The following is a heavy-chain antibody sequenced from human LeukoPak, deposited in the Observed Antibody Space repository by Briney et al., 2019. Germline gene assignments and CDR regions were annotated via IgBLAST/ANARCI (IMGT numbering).Heavy chain of an antibody. J-gene: IGHJ4*02. CDR3: ARDTRVVAVAGSFDY. D-gene: IGHD6-19*01. V-gene: IGHV3-30-3*01. CDR2: ISYDGSNK. Sequence: ISYDGSNKYYADSVKGRFTISRDNSKNTLYLQMNSLRAEDTAVYYCARDTRVVAVAGSFDYWGQGTLVTVSS.